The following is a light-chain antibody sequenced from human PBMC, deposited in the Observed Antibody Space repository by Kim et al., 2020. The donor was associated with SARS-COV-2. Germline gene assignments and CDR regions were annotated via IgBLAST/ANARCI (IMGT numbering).Light chain of an antibody. CDR1: YNDIATYNY. V-gene: IGLV2-14*03. CDR3: SSHTLSSTCV. CDR2: EVT. Sequence: GQSITISCTGTYNDIATYNYVSWYQQHPGKVPKLLIYEVTERPSGVSNRFSGSKSDNTASLTISGLQAEDEADYYCSSHTLSSTCVFGGGTKLTVL. J-gene: IGLJ3*02.